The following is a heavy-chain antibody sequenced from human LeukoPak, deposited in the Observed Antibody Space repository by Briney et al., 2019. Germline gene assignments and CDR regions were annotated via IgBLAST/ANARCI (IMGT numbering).Heavy chain of an antibody. D-gene: IGHD6-6*01. CDR1: GYSVSSGYY. V-gene: IGHV4-38-2*01. CDR3: AMGYSSSSFHFDA. J-gene: IGHJ4*02. CDR2: IYDRGNT. Sequence: SETLSLTCAVSGYSVSSGYYWGWIRQPPGWGVEWIGSIYDRGNTSHTPSLRSRVPISADKSKTPFSLKLSSLTAADSAVYYCAMGYSSSSFHFDAWGQGTLVTVSS.